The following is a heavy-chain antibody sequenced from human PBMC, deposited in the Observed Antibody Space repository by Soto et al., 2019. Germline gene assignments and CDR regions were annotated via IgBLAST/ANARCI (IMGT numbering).Heavy chain of an antibody. Sequence: GVFLKIPWRGPWDSFINYWSSWVRQMPGKGLEWMGRIDPSGSYTNYSTSFQGHVTISADKSISTAYLQWSSLKASDTAMYYCARQLRYYYGMDVWGQGTTVTVSS. J-gene: IGHJ6*02. D-gene: IGHD3-3*01. CDR2: IDPSGSYT. CDR3: ARQLRYYYGMDV. CDR1: WDSFINYW. V-gene: IGHV5-10-1*01.